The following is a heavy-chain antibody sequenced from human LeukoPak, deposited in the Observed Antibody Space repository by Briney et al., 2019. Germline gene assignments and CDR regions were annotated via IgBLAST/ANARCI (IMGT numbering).Heavy chain of an antibody. D-gene: IGHD3-10*01. CDR3: ARVRSSYGSGSYPVY. CDR2: ISAYNGNT. J-gene: IGHJ4*02. V-gene: IGHV1-18*01. Sequence: ASVKVSCKASGYTFTSYGISWVRQAPGQGLEWMGWISAYNGNTNYAQKLQGRVTMTTDTSTSTAYMELSRLRSDDTAVYYCARVRSSYGSGSYPVYWGQGALVTVSS. CDR1: GYTFTSYG.